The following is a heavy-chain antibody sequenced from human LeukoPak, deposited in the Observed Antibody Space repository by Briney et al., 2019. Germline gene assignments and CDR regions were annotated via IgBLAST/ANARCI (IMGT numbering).Heavy chain of an antibody. J-gene: IGHJ6*03. Sequence: PSETLSLTCTVSGGSISSYYWSWIRQPPGKGLEWIGYIYTSGSTNYNPSLKSRVTISVDTSKNLFSLKLSSVTAADTAVYYCATQNYYDSSGYYYYYYMDVWGKGTTVTVSS. CDR2: IYTSGST. CDR3: ATQNYYDSSGYYYYYYMDV. V-gene: IGHV4-4*09. D-gene: IGHD3-22*01. CDR1: GGSISSYY.